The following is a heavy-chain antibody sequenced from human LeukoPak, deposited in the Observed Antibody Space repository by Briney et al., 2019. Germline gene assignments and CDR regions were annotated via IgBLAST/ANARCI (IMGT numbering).Heavy chain of an antibody. CDR2: INPNSGGT. CDR1: GYTFTGYY. Sequence: ASVKVSCKASGYTFTGYYMHWVRQAPGQGLEWMGWINPNSGGTNYAQKFQGRVIMTRDTSISTAYMELSRLRSDDTAVYYCARDYTWLRSPGDYWGQGTLVTVSS. D-gene: IGHD5-12*01. J-gene: IGHJ4*02. V-gene: IGHV1-2*02. CDR3: ARDYTWLRSPGDY.